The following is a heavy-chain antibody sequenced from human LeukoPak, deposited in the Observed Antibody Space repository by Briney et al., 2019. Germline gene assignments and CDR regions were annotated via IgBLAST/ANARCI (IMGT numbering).Heavy chain of an antibody. D-gene: IGHD5-24*01. CDR3: ARGPMATRSRVYFDY. V-gene: IGHV1-69*04. Sequence: SVKVSCKASGGTFSSYAISWVRQAPGQGLEWMGRIIPILGIANYAQKFQGRVTITADESTSTAYMELSSLRSEDTAVYYCARGPMATRSRVYFDYWGQGTLVTVSS. CDR2: IIPILGIA. J-gene: IGHJ4*02. CDR1: GGTFSSYA.